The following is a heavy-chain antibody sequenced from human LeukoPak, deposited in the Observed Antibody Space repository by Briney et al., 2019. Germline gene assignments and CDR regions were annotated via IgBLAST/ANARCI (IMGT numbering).Heavy chain of an antibody. CDR3: AREPFYDILTGLRATLFDY. D-gene: IGHD3-9*01. CDR2: IYTSGST. Sequence: SSETLSLTCTVSGGSISSYYWSWIRQPAGKGLEWIGRIYTSGSTNYNPSLKSRVTMSVDTSKNQFSLKLSSVTAADTAVYYCAREPFYDILTGLRATLFDYWGQGTLVTVSS. V-gene: IGHV4-4*07. J-gene: IGHJ4*02. CDR1: GGSISSYY.